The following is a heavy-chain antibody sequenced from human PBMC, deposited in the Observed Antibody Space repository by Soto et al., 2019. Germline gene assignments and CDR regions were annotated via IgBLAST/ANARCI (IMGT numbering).Heavy chain of an antibody. D-gene: IGHD6-19*01. CDR3: AHRRGAVAGTWFDP. J-gene: IGHJ5*02. CDR1: GFSLSTSGVG. V-gene: IGHV2-5*02. Sequence: QITLKESGPTLVKPTQTLTPTCTFSGFSLSTSGVGVGWIRQPPGKALEWLALIYWDDDKRYSPSLKSRLTITKDTSKNQVVLTMTNMDPVDTATYCCAHRRGAVAGTWFDPWGQGTLVTVSS. CDR2: IYWDDDK.